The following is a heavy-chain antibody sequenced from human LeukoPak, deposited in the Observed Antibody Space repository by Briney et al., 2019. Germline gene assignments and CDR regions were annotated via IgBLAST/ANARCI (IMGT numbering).Heavy chain of an antibody. V-gene: IGHV1-18*01. D-gene: IGHD6-19*01. Sequence: ASVKVSCKASGGTFSSYAISWVRQAPGQGLEWMGWISAYNGNTNYAQKLQGRVTMTTDTSTSTAYMELRSLRSDDTAVYYCASISSGWYKNWFDPWGQGTLVTVSS. CDR1: GGTFSSYA. CDR3: ASISSGWYKNWFDP. CDR2: ISAYNGNT. J-gene: IGHJ5*02.